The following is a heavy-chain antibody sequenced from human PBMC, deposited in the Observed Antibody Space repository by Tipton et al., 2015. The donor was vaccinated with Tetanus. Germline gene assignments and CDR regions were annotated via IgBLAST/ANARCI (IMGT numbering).Heavy chain of an antibody. D-gene: IGHD6-19*01. CDR1: GFTFSNYG. CDR3: ARDPNSSGWYPAYFDL. Sequence: SLRLSCAASGFTFSNYGMHWVRQAPGKGLEWVAGIFNDGRSELYVDSVKGRFTISRDNSKNTLFLQMSSLRPEDTALYYCARDPNSSGWYPAYFDLWGQGTLVTVSS. V-gene: IGHV3-30*03. J-gene: IGHJ4*02. CDR2: IFNDGRSE.